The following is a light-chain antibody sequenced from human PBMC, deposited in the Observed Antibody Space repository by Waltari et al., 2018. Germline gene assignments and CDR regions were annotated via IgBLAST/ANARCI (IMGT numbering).Light chain of an antibody. CDR2: IAN. J-gene: IGLJ2*01. CDR1: TSDIGSNT. Sequence: QSVLIQPPSVSGTPGQRVTISGSGGTSDIGSNTVNWYQQLPGTAPNLLVYIANERPAGVPALFSGSKSGTSASRTISGLQSEAEAESYCSSWHDRLNVGIFGGGTKL. V-gene: IGLV1-44*01. CDR3: SSWHDRLNVGI.